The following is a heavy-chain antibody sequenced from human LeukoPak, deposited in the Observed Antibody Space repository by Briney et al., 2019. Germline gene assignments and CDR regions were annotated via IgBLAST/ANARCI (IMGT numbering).Heavy chain of an antibody. Sequence: PSESLSLTCAVSGGSFSSGDWWSWVRQPPGKGLEWIGEIHHTGVTNFNPSLWSRVTMSLDKSRNPFSLTLSSVTAADTAVYYCARVISSAWRQNDLWGQGTLVTVSS. D-gene: IGHD3-22*01. V-gene: IGHV4-4*02. J-gene: IGHJ5*02. CDR3: ARVISSAWRQNDL. CDR2: IHHTGVT. CDR1: GGSFSSGDW.